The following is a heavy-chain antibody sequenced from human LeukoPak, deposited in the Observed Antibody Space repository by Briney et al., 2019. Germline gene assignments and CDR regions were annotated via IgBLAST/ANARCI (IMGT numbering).Heavy chain of an antibody. D-gene: IGHD4-23*01. CDR3: ARRMLYGGNSLRVFDY. J-gene: IGHJ4*02. CDR1: GGSISSSSYY. Sequence: SETLSLTCTVSGGSISSSSYYWGWIRQPPGKGLEWIGSIFYSGNTYYNPSLKSRVTISVDTPKNQFSLKLTSVTAADTAVYYCARRMLYGGNSLRVFDYWGQGTLVTVSS. V-gene: IGHV4-39*07. CDR2: IFYSGNT.